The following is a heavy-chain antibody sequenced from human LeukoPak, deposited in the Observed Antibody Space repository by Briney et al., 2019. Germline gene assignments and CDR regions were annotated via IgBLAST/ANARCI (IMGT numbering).Heavy chain of an antibody. Sequence: GGSLRLSCAASGFTFSSYGMSWVRQAPGKGLEWVSVIYSGGSTYYADSVKGRFTISRDNSKNTLYLQMNSLRAEDTAVYYCARGVNELPADYWGQGTLVTVSS. J-gene: IGHJ4*02. V-gene: IGHV3-53*01. D-gene: IGHD1-1*01. CDR1: GFTFSSYG. CDR2: IYSGGST. CDR3: ARGVNELPADY.